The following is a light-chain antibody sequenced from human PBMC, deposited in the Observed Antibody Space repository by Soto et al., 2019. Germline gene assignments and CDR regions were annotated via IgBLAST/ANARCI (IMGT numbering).Light chain of an antibody. CDR1: HSVSNK. CDR3: QQYNSWPPAWT. V-gene: IGKV3-15*01. Sequence: EIVMTQSPVTLSVSPGERATLSCRASHSVSNKLAWYQQKPGQTPRLLIYGASTRATGIPARFTGGGSGTDCTLTITSLQSEDFAIYYCQQYNSWPPAWTFGQGTEVEFK. CDR2: GAS. J-gene: IGKJ1*01.